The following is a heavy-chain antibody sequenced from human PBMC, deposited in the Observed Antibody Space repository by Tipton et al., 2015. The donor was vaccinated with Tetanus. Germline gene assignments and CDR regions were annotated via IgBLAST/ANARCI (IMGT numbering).Heavy chain of an antibody. D-gene: IGHD2-2*01. J-gene: IGHJ6*02. CDR3: ASGSSIRHGLDV. Sequence: QLVQSGAEVKKPGASVKVSCKASGYTFTSYGLNWVRKAAGRGFEWMGWLNPKSGSAVYAPRFQGRVTMTTNTSITTAFMEVSRLTYEDTAVYYCASGSSIRHGLDVWGHGTSVIVSS. CDR2: LNPKSGSA. V-gene: IGHV1-8*01. CDR1: GYTFTSYG.